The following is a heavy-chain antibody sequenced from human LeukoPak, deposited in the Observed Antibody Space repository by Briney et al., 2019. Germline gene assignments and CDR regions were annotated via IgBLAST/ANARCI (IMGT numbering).Heavy chain of an antibody. Sequence: SETLSLTCTVSGGSIVSSYLSWIRQPAGKGLEWIGRMYYSGTTTYNPSLKSRITLSVDTSKNQFSLKLRSVTAADTAVYYCARENYYDSSGYSEGMDVWGQGTTVTVSS. CDR2: MYYSGTT. J-gene: IGHJ6*02. V-gene: IGHV4-4*07. CDR1: GGSIVSSY. CDR3: ARENYYDSSGYSEGMDV. D-gene: IGHD3-22*01.